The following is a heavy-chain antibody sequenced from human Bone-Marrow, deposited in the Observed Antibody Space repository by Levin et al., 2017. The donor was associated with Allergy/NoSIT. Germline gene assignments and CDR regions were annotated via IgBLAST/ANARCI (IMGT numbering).Heavy chain of an antibody. J-gene: IGHJ6*02. Sequence: GGSLRLSCAASGFTFSTYGMSWVRQAPGKGLEWVSAISFSVSSTYYADSVKGRFTISRDNSRNTLYLQMNSLRAEDTAVYYCTKGLYYYGSGTYYNPDYYYYYVMDVWGQGTTVTVSS. V-gene: IGHV3-23*01. CDR1: GFTFSTYG. D-gene: IGHD3-10*01. CDR3: TKGLYYYGSGTYYNPDYYYYYVMDV. CDR2: ISFSVSST.